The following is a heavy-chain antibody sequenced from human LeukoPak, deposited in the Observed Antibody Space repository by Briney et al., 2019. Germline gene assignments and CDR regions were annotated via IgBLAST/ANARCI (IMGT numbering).Heavy chain of an antibody. CDR1: GGSISCSSYY. V-gene: IGHV4-39*01. Sequence: SETLSLTCTVSGGSISCSSYYWGWIRQPPGKGLEWIGSIYYSGSTYYNPSLKSRVTISVDTSKNQFSLKLSSVTAADTAVYHCARHLRDSSGYRPYYFDYWGQGTLVTVSS. CDR2: IYYSGST. J-gene: IGHJ4*02. CDR3: ARHLRDSSGYRPYYFDY. D-gene: IGHD3-22*01.